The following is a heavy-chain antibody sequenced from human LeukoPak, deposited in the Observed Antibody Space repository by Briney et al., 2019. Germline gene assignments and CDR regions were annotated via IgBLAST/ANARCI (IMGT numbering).Heavy chain of an antibody. J-gene: IGHJ4*02. V-gene: IGHV1-69*05. CDR1: GGTFSSYA. D-gene: IGHD5-18*01. CDR3: AASRSAMVTGLRGILDY. CDR2: IIPIFGTA. Sequence: GASVKVSCKASGGTFSSYAISWVRQAPGQGLEWMGGIIPIFGTANYAQKFQGRVTITTDESTSTAYMELSSLRSEDTAVYYCAASRSAMVTGLRGILDYWGQGTLVTVSS.